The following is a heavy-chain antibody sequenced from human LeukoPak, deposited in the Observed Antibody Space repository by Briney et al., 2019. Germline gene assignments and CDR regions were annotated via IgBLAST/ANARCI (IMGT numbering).Heavy chain of an antibody. D-gene: IGHD2-15*01. CDR3: ARGAFVVVVAASRPPTDY. CDR1: GYTFIGYY. V-gene: IGHV1-2*02. J-gene: IGHJ4*02. CDR2: INPNSGGT. Sequence: ASVKVSCKASGYTFIGYYMHWVRQAHGQGLEWMGWINPNSGGTNYAQKFQGRVTMTRDTSISTAYMELCRLRSDDAAVYYCARGAFVVVVAASRPPTDYWGQGTLVTVSS.